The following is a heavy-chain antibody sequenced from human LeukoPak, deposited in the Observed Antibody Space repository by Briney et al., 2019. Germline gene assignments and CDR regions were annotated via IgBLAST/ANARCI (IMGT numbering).Heavy chain of an antibody. V-gene: IGHV3-48*01. CDR3: ASLTASYCSSTSCYHSHYYMDV. CDR1: GFTFSSYS. Sequence: PGGSLRLSCAASGFTFSSYSMNWVRQAPGKGLEWVSYISSSSTTIYYAASVKGRFTISRDNAKNSLYLQMNSLRAEDTAVYYGASLTASYCSSTSCYHSHYYMDVWGKGTTVTVSS. D-gene: IGHD2-2*01. CDR2: ISSSSTTI. J-gene: IGHJ6*03.